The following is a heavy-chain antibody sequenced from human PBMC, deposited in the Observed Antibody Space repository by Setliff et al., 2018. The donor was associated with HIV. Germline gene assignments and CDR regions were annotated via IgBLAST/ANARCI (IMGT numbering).Heavy chain of an antibody. CDR1: GYSISSSHW. Sequence: PSETLSLTCAVSGYSISSSHWWGWIRQPPGKGLEWIGIMNSKGESFYNASFTNGVLISIDTSKNRFSLTMTSVTAADTAVYYCANRLYYYDSSGSLREEGFDPWGQGTLVTVSS. CDR2: MNSKGES. J-gene: IGHJ5*02. CDR3: ANRLYYYDSSGSLREEGFDP. V-gene: IGHV4-38-2*01. D-gene: IGHD3-22*01.